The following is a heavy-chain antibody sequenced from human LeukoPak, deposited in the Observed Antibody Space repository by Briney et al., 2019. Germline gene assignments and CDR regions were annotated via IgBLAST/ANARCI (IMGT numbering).Heavy chain of an antibody. D-gene: IGHD3-3*01. CDR3: AKDYAFWSAPYYYYYMDV. J-gene: IGHJ6*03. CDR1: GFTFSSYA. CDR2: ISGSGGST. Sequence: GGSLRLPCAASGFTFSSYAMSWVRQAPGKGLEWVSAISGSGGSTYYADSVKGRFTISRDNSRNTLYLQMNSLGAEDTAVYYCAKDYAFWSAPYYYYYMDVWGKGTTVTVSS. V-gene: IGHV3-23*01.